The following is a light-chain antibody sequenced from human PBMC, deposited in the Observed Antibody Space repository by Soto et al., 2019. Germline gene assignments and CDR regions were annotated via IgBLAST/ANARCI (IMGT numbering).Light chain of an antibody. CDR2: KTS. Sequence: DVLLTQSPSTLSASIGDRVTITCRASQTINNWLAWYQQKPGKAPKLLIHKTSTLESVVPSRFSGNGSGTEFTLTISSLQPDDVATYYCQQYKTTFGPGTKVDI. CDR3: QQYKTT. V-gene: IGKV1-5*03. CDR1: QTINNW. J-gene: IGKJ3*01.